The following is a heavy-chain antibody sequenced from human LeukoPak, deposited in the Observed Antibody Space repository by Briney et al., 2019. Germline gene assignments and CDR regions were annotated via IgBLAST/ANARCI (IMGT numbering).Heavy chain of an antibody. Sequence: SVKVSCKASGSTFSSYAISWVRQAPGQGLEWMGGIIPIFGTASYAQKFQGRVTITADKSTSTAYMELSGLRSEDTAVYYCARITTVTTSLAAFDIWGQETMVTVSS. V-gene: IGHV1-69*06. D-gene: IGHD4-17*01. J-gene: IGHJ3*02. CDR1: GSTFSSYA. CDR3: ARITTVTTSLAAFDI. CDR2: IIPIFGTA.